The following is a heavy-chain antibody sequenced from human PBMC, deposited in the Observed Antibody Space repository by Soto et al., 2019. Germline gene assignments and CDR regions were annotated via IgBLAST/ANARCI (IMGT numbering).Heavy chain of an antibody. D-gene: IGHD1-26*01. CDR2: ISWNSNNI. CDR1: GFTFDDHG. V-gene: IGHV3-9*01. J-gene: IGHJ3*01. Sequence: EVQLVESGGGLVQPGRSLRLSCEASGFTFDDHGMHWVRQAPGKGLAWVSGISWNSNNIAYADSVRGRFTVFRDNAKNSMYLEMSSLRADDTALYYCAKDLAVGATTRFSAFDFWGQGTMVTVSS. CDR3: AKDLAVGATTRFSAFDF.